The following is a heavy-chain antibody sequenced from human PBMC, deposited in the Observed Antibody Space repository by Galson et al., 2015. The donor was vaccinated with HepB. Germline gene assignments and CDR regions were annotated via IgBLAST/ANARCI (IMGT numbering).Heavy chain of an antibody. V-gene: IGHV1-3*04. D-gene: IGHD1-26*01. J-gene: IGHJ4*02. CDR1: GYTFTSYA. CDR3: ARTAAALSGSYYSYFDY. CDR2: INTGNGNR. Sequence: SVKVSCKASGYTFTSYAMHWVRQAPGQRLEWMGWINTGNGNRKYSQKFQGRVTISRDTSASTAYMELSSLRSEDTAVYYCARTAAALSGSYYSYFDYWGQGTLVTISS.